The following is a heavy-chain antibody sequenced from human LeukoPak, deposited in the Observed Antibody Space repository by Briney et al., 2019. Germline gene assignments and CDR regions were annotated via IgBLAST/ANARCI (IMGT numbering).Heavy chain of an antibody. V-gene: IGHV3-30*18. Sequence: GSLRLSCAASGFTFSSYGMHWVRQAPGKGLEWVAVISYDGSNKYYADSVKGRFTISRDNSKNTLYLQMNSLRAEDTAVYYCAKAPRYCSGGSCYYYYYMDVWGKGTTVTVSS. CDR3: AKAPRYCSGGSCYYYYYMDV. CDR1: GFTFSSYG. J-gene: IGHJ6*03. CDR2: ISYDGSNK. D-gene: IGHD2-15*01.